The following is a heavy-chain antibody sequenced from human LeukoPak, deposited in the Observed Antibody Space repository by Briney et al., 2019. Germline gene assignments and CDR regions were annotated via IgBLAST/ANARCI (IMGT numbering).Heavy chain of an antibody. D-gene: IGHD3-10*01. Sequence: GGSLRLSCAASGFTFSSYWMSWVRLAPGKGLEWAANIKQDGSEKYYVDSVKGRFTISRDNAKNSLYLQLNSLRAEDTAVYYCARHRFGSGILTDYWGQGTLVTVSS. CDR3: ARHRFGSGILTDY. CDR1: GFTFSSYW. CDR2: IKQDGSEK. J-gene: IGHJ4*02. V-gene: IGHV3-7*01.